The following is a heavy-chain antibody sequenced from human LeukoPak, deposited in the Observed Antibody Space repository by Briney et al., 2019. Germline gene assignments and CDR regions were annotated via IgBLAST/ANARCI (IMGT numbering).Heavy chain of an antibody. J-gene: IGHJ4*02. D-gene: IGHD3-22*01. CDR2: ISAYNGNT. Sequence: GASVKVSCKASGYTFTNYGISWVRQAPGQGLEWMGWISAYNGNTNYAQKLQGRVTMTTDTSTSTAYMELRSLRSDDTAVYYCARDQLVDYDSSGYYSGGSYWGQGTLVTVSS. V-gene: IGHV1-18*01. CDR3: ARDQLVDYDSSGYYSGGSY. CDR1: GYTFTNYG.